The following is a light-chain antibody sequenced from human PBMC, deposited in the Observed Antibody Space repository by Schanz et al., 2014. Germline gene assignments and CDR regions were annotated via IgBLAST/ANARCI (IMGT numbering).Light chain of an antibody. CDR3: SSFTSTSTLV. Sequence: QSALTQPPSASGSPGQSVTISCSGTSSDVGGYNYVSWYQQHPGKAPKVMIYEVSKRPSGVPDRFSGSKSGNTASLTISGLQAEDEADYYCSSFTSTSTLVFGGGTKLTVL. J-gene: IGLJ3*02. CDR2: EVS. CDR1: SSDVGGYNY. V-gene: IGLV2-8*01.